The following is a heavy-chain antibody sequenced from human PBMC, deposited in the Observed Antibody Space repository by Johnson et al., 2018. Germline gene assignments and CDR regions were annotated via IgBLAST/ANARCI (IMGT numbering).Heavy chain of an antibody. CDR3: ARESMDCGMTSCDHVGLDV. Sequence: VQLQESGGGLVQPGGSLRLSCAASGFTFSGYWMHWVRQGPGKWLVWLSQIKGDGSITTYADPVKGRLPISRDNAKNTLYLQMHNLRAEDTAVYYCARESMDCGMTSCDHVGLDVWGPGTTVTVSS. D-gene: IGHD3/OR15-3a*01. J-gene: IGHJ6*02. V-gene: IGHV3-74*03. CDR2: IKGDGSIT. CDR1: GFTFSGYW.